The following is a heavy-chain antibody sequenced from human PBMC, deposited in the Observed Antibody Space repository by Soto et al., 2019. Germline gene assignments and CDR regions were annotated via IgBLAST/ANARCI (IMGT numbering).Heavy chain of an antibody. CDR1: GGSFSGYY. CDR3: ARINPVPVATTVFPLEPTNNWFDP. CDR2: INHSGST. Sequence: QVQLQQWGAGLLKPSETLSLTCAVYGGSFSGYYWSWIRQPPGKGLEWIGEINHSGSTNYNPSLKSRVTISVDTSKNQFSLKLSSVTAADTAVYYCARINPVPVATTVFPLEPTNNWFDPWGQGTLVTVSS. J-gene: IGHJ5*02. D-gene: IGHD4-4*01. V-gene: IGHV4-34*01.